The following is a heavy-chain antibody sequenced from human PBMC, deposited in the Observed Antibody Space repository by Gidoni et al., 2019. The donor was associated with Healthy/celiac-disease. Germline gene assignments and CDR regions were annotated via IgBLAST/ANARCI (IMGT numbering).Heavy chain of an antibody. Sequence: EVQLVASGGGLVQPGGSLRLSCAASGFTFSSYWMSWVRQTPWKGLEWVENIKQDGSEKYYVDTVKGRFTISRDNAKNSLYLQMNSLRAEDTAVYYCARAEGTTVVTPAGMDVWGQGTTVTVSS. D-gene: IGHD4-17*01. J-gene: IGHJ6*02. CDR3: ARAEGTTVVTPAGMDV. CDR1: GFTFSSYW. V-gene: IGHV3-7*01. CDR2: IKQDGSEK.